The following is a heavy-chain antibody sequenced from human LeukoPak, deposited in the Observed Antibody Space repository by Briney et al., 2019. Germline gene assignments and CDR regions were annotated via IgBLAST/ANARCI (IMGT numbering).Heavy chain of an antibody. CDR1: GFTFSSYG. D-gene: IGHD3-22*01. V-gene: IGHV3-30*02. J-gene: IGHJ4*02. CDR2: IRYDGSNK. CDR3: AKERRSIITMIVVVDYFDY. Sequence: GGSLRLSCAASGFTFSSYGMHWVRQAPGKGLEWVAFIRYDGSNKYYADSVKGRFTISRDNSKNTLYLQMNSLRAEDTAVYHCAKERRSIITMIVVVDYFDYWGQGTLVTVSS.